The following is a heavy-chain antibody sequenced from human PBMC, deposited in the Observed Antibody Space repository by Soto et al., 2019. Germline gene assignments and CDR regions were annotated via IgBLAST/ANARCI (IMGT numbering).Heavy chain of an antibody. V-gene: IGHV3-30*18. D-gene: IGHD6-6*01. CDR1: GFTFSDYG. Sequence: QVHLVESGGGVAQPGRSLRLSCAVSGFTFSDYGMHWVRQAPGKGLEWVAVVSYDGSYKYYADSVKGRFTVSRDLSGNTLFLQMTSLRLEDTAVYFCAKEMYPRTVLDSSSPWGDYWGQGTLVAVSS. CDR3: AKEMYPRTVLDSSSPWGDY. CDR2: VSYDGSYK. J-gene: IGHJ4*02.